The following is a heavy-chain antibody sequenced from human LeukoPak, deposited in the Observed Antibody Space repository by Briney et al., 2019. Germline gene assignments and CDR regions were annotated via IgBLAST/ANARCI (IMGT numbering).Heavy chain of an antibody. CDR1: GYTFTSYG. Sequence: VASVKVSCKASGYTFTSYGISWVRQAPGQGLEWMGWISAYNGNTNYAQKLQGRVTMTTDTSTSTAYMELRSLRSDDTAVYYCARGVRYCSSTSCQEYFQHWGQGTLVTVSS. CDR3: ARGVRYCSSTSCQEYFQH. D-gene: IGHD2-2*01. J-gene: IGHJ1*01. CDR2: ISAYNGNT. V-gene: IGHV1-18*01.